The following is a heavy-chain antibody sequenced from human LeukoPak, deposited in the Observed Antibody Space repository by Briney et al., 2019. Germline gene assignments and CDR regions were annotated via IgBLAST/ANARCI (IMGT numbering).Heavy chain of an antibody. J-gene: IGHJ4*02. CDR2: ISGSGGST. D-gene: IGHD3-10*01. CDR1: GFTFSTYG. CDR3: AKDPWFGQGYYFDY. V-gene: IGHV3-23*01. Sequence: GGSLRLSCAASGFTFSTYGMHWVRQAPGKGLEWVSGISGSGGSTYYADSVKGRFTISRDNSKNTLYVQINSLRVEDTAIYYCAKDPWFGQGYYFDYWGQGTLVTVSS.